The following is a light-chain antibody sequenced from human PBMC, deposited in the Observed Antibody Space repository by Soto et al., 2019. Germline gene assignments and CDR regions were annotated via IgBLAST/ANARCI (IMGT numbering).Light chain of an antibody. Sequence: EIVMTQSPATLSVSPGERATLSCRASQSVSSNLAWYQQKPCQTPRLLIYDASPRATVIPARFSGSGSGTDFTLTISSLQAEDFAVYYCQQYNNWPLTFGGGTNVEIK. CDR1: QSVSSN. CDR3: QQYNNWPLT. V-gene: IGKV3-15*01. CDR2: DAS. J-gene: IGKJ4*01.